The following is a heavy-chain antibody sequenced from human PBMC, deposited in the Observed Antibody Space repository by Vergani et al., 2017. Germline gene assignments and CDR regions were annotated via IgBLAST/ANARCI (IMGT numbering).Heavy chain of an antibody. D-gene: IGHD3-10*01. Sequence: QVHLQESGPGLVKSSETLSLTCAVSGYSVGSGYYWGWIRQPPGRGLGWIGCVYRNGNTYYTSSLRSRVTISRDTSKNEFSLRLTSVTAADTAVYYCARQNPYGSAHVDFWGRGVLVTVSA. V-gene: IGHV4-38-2*01. CDR3: ARQNPYGSAHVDF. CDR1: GYSVGSGYY. CDR2: VYRNGNT. J-gene: IGHJ4*02.